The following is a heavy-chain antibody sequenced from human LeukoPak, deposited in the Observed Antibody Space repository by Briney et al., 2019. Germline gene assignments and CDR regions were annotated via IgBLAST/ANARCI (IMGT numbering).Heavy chain of an antibody. CDR3: ARIFGTGWSDY. D-gene: IGHD6-19*01. CDR1: GYTFTGYY. J-gene: IGHJ4*02. CDR2: INTNTGNP. V-gene: IGHV7-4-1*02. Sequence: GASVKVSCKASGYTFTGYYMHWVRQAPGQGLEGMGWINTNTGNPTYAQGFTGRFVFSLDTPVSTAYLQISSLKAEDTAVYYCARIFGTGWSDYWGQGTLVTVSS.